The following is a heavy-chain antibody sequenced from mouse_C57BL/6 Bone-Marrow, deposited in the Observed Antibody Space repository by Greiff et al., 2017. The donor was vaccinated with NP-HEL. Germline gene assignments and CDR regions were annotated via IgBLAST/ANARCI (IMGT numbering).Heavy chain of an antibody. V-gene: IGHV3-6*01. CDR3: ARGRTDYYGSSYDY. CDR1: GYSITSGYY. J-gene: IGHJ2*01. D-gene: IGHD1-1*01. Sequence: EVKLMESGPGLVKPSQSLSLTCSVTGYSITSGYYWNWIRQFPGNKREWMGYISYDGSNNYNPSLKNRISITRDTSKNQFFLKLNSVTTEDTATYYCARGRTDYYGSSYDYWGQGTTLTVSS. CDR2: ISYDGSN.